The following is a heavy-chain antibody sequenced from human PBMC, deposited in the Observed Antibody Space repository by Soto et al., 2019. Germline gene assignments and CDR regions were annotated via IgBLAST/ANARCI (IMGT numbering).Heavy chain of an antibody. CDR2: ISAYNGNT. CDR3: SRDFLPPVLLVPAASDAFDT. D-gene: IGHD2-2*01. CDR1: GYTFSRYV. V-gene: IGHV1-18*03. Sequence: ALVKVSCKASGYTFSRYVIGLVGKAPGKRLEWIGWISAYNGNTNYAQKLQCRVTMTTDTSTSTAYLELGSLRSDDMAVYYCSRDFLPPVLLVPAASDAFDTWGQGTMVTVSS. J-gene: IGHJ3*02.